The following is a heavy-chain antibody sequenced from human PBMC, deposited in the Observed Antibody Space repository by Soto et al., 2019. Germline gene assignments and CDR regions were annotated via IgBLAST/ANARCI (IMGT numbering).Heavy chain of an antibody. Sequence: SETLSLTCAASGGSISSDGYSWSWIRQPPGEGLEWIGYIYHSGSTYYNPSLKSRVTISVDRSKNQFSLNLTSVTATDTAFYYCARHGSSWGQGTLVTVSS. J-gene: IGHJ5*02. V-gene: IGHV4-30-2*01. CDR1: GGSISSDGYS. CDR2: IYHSGST. CDR3: ARHGSS.